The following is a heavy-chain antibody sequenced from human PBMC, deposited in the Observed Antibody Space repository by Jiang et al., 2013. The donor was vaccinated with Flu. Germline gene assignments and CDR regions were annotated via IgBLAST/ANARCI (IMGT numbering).Heavy chain of an antibody. D-gene: IGHD3-16*01. V-gene: IGHV1-46*03. J-gene: IGHJ2*01. CDR3: ARDRGRWNWYFDL. CDR1: TSYY. Sequence: TSYYMHWVRQAPGQGLEWMGIINPSGGSTSYAQKFQGRVTMTRDTSTSTVYMELSSLRSEDTAVYYCARDRGRWNWYFDLWGRGTLVTVSS. CDR2: INPSGGST.